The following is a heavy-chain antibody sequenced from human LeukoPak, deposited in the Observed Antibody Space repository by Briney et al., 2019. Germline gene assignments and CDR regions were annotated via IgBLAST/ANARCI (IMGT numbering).Heavy chain of an antibody. CDR3: ASGYDSRDDAFDI. J-gene: IGHJ3*02. D-gene: IGHD3-22*01. CDR1: GGSISSSSYY. CDR2: IYYSGST. Sequence: SETLSLTCTVSGGSISSSSYYWGWIRQPPGKGLEWIGSIYYSGSTYYNPSLKSRVTISVDTSENQFSLKLSSVTAADTAVYYCASGYDSRDDAFDIWGQGTMVTVSS. V-gene: IGHV4-39*07.